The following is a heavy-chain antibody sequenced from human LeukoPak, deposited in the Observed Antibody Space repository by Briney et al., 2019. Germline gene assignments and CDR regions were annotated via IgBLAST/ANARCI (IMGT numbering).Heavy chain of an antibody. CDR2: ISYSSSYT. CDR1: GFTVSSNY. J-gene: IGHJ4*02. D-gene: IGHD2-21*02. Sequence: GGSLRLSCAASGFTVSSNYMSWIRQAPGKGLEWVSYISYSSSYTNYADSVKGRFTISRDNARNSLFLQMNSLRAEDTAVYYCARGGNSVTAPENYWGQGTLVTVSS. V-gene: IGHV3-11*05. CDR3: ARGGNSVTAPENY.